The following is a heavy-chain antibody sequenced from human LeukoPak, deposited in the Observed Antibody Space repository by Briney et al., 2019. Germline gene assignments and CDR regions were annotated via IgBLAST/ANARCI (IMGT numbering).Heavy chain of an antibody. CDR3: ARGGVYYYGSGSYYNLNWFDP. V-gene: IGHV4-38-2*01. Sequence: SETLSLTCAVSGYSISSGYYWGWIRQPPGKGLEWIGSIYHSGSTYYNPTLKSRVTISVDTSKNQFSLKVSSVTAADTAVYYCARGGVYYYGSGSYYNLNWFDPWGQGTLVTVSS. J-gene: IGHJ5*02. CDR2: IYHSGST. D-gene: IGHD3-10*01. CDR1: GYSISSGYY.